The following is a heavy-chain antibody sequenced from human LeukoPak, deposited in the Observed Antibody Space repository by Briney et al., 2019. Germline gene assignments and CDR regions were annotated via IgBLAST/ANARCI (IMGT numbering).Heavy chain of an antibody. CDR3: ARDWLAGNPYHAFDL. Sequence: GGSLRLSCAASGFTFSSYWMTWVRQAPGKGLECVANIKEDGSEEYYVDSVKGRFSISRDDAKNSLHLQMNSLRAEDTAVYYCARDWLAGNPYHAFDLWGKGTMVTVSS. CDR2: IKEDGSEE. CDR1: GFTFSSYW. J-gene: IGHJ3*01. D-gene: IGHD3-22*01. V-gene: IGHV3-7*01.